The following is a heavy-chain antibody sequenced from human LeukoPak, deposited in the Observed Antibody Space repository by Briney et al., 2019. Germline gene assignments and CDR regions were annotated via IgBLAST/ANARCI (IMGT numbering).Heavy chain of an antibody. CDR2: ISWDSGSI. D-gene: IGHD4-17*01. V-gene: IGHV3-9*01. J-gene: IGHJ4*02. CDR1: GFTFDDYA. Sequence: GGSLRLSCAASGFTFDDYAMHWVRQAPGKGLEWVSGISWDSGSIGYADSVKGRFTISRDNAKNTLYLQMNSPRVEDTAVYYCARDDPTVTTGPPVGSWGQGTLVTVSS. CDR3: ARDDPTVTTGPPVGS.